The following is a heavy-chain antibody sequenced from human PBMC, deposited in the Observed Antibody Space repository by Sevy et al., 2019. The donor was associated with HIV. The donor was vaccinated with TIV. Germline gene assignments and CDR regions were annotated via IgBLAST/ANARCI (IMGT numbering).Heavy chain of an antibody. J-gene: IGHJ4*02. D-gene: IGHD3-22*01. V-gene: IGHV4-34*01. CDR1: DGSFSGYY. CDR3: ARMMNYYDSSGYYYGYYFDY. CDR2: INESGIT. Sequence: SETLSLTCGVHDGSFSGYYWNWIRQLPGKGLEWIGEINESGITYYNPSLKSRVTISVDTSKKQFSLKLSSVTAADTAVYYCARMMNYYDSSGYYYGYYFDYWGQGTLVTVSS.